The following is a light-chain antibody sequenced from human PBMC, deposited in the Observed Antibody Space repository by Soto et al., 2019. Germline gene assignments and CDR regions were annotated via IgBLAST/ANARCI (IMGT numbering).Light chain of an antibody. CDR3: QQSYSTPPT. V-gene: IGKV1-12*01. CDR1: RDISNS. CDR2: GAS. J-gene: IGKJ5*01. Sequence: DIQMTQSPSSVSASVGDRLTITCRASRDISNSLAWYQQTPGKAPKLLLRGASSLHRGVPSRFSGGGAGTEFTLTISSLQPEDFATYYCQQSYSTPPTFGQGTRLEIK.